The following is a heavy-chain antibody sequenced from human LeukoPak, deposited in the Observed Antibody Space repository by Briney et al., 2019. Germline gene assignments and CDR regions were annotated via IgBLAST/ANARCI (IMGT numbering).Heavy chain of an antibody. Sequence: SETLSLTCTVSGGSISSYYRSWIRQPAGKGLEWIGRIYTSGSTNYNPSLKSRVTMSVDTSKNQFSLKLSSVTAADTAVYYCARALGYCSSTSCETDGLDPWGQGTLVTVSS. CDR2: IYTSGST. CDR3: ARALGYCSSTSCETDGLDP. D-gene: IGHD2-2*01. CDR1: GGSISSYY. J-gene: IGHJ5*02. V-gene: IGHV4-4*07.